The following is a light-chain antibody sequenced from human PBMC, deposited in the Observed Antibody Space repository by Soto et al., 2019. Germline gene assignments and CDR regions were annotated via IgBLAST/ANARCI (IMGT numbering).Light chain of an antibody. Sequence: QSVLTQPPSASGSPGQSVTISCTGTSSDVGGYNYVSWYQHRPGKAPKLMIYEVTKRPSGVPARFSGSKSGNTASLTVSGLQAEDEAVYYCCSYAGSDTLFGGGTKLTVL. CDR2: EVT. CDR3: CSYAGSDTL. J-gene: IGLJ3*02. V-gene: IGLV2-8*01. CDR1: SSDVGGYNY.